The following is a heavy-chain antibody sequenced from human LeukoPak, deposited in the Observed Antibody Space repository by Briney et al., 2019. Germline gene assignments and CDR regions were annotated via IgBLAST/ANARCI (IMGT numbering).Heavy chain of an antibody. CDR3: ARDANWFDP. CDR2: IKQDGSEK. V-gene: IGHV3-7*01. CDR1: GFTFSSYC. Sequence: GGTLRLPREPSGFTFSSYCKSGARGPPGRGREGGANIKQDGSEKYYVDSVKGRFTISRDNAKNSLYLQMNSLRAEDTAVYYCARDANWFDPWGQGTLVTVSS. J-gene: IGHJ5*02.